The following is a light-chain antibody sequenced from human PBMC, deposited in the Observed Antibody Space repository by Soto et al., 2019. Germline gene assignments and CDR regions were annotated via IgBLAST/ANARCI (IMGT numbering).Light chain of an antibody. Sequence: QSALTQPASVSGSPGQSITISCTGTSSDVGGYNYVSWYQQHPGKAPKLMIYEVSNRPSGVSNRFTGSKSGNTGSLTNSGLQAEDEADYYCRAYTSSSTRVFGGGTKLTVL. J-gene: IGLJ3*02. CDR1: SSDVGGYNY. CDR2: EVS. CDR3: RAYTSSSTRV. V-gene: IGLV2-14*01.